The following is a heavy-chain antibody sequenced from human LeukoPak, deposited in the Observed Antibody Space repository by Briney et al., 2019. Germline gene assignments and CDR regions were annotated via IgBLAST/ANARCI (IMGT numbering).Heavy chain of an antibody. J-gene: IGHJ3*02. CDR3: ARDSWRFYLWRDDAFDI. V-gene: IGHV3-33*08. CDR2: IWYDGSNK. Sequence: GRSLRLSCAASGFTFSSYAMHWVRQAPGKGLEWVAVIWYDGSNKYYADSVKGRFTISRDNSKNTLYLQMNSLRAEDTAVYYCARDSWRFYLWRDDAFDIWGQGTMVTVSS. D-gene: IGHD3-3*01. CDR1: GFTFSSYA.